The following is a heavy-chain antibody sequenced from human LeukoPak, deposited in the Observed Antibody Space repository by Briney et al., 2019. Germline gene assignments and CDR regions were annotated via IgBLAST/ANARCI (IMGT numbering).Heavy chain of an antibody. CDR1: GFTFSSYW. V-gene: IGHV3-7*01. CDR2: IKQDGSEK. Sequence: GGFLRPSCAASGFTFSSYWMSWVRQAPGKGLEWVANIKQDGSEKYYVDSVKGRFTISRDNAKNSLYLQMNSLRAEDTAVYYCARDRRGLGFDYWGQGTLVTVSS. J-gene: IGHJ4*02. CDR3: ARDRRGLGFDY.